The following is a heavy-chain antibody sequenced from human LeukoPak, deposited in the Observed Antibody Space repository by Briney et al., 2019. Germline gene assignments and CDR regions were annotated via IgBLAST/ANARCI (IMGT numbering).Heavy chain of an antibody. Sequence: GGSLRLSCAASGFTFSIYAMSWVRQAPGKGLEWVSAISGSGGTAYYADSVKGRFTISRDNSKNTLYLQMNSLRAEDTAVYYCAKDWLVRQQLASHHDAFDIWGQGTMVTVSS. CDR3: AKDWLVRQQLASHHDAFDI. D-gene: IGHD6-13*01. CDR2: ISGSGGTA. V-gene: IGHV3-23*01. CDR1: GFTFSIYA. J-gene: IGHJ3*02.